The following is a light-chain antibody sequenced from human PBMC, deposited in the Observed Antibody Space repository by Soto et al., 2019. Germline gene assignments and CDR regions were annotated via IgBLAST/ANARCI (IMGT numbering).Light chain of an antibody. CDR1: RSDVGGYNY. V-gene: IGLV2-14*01. J-gene: IGLJ1*01. CDR2: DVS. Sequence: QSALTQPASVSGSPGQSLTISCTGTRSDVGGYNYVSWYQQHPGKAPKLMIYDVSNRPSGVSNRFSGSKSGNTASLTISGLQAEDEADYYCSSYTSSSTLNYVFGTGTKLTVL. CDR3: SSYTSSSTLNYV.